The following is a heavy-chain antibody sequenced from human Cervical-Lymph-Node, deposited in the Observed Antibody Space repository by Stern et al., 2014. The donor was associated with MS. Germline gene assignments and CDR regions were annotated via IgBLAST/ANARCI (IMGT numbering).Heavy chain of an antibody. CDR3: ARVVVLAGSRWFDP. J-gene: IGHJ5*02. CDR1: GFFTRENY. CDR2: IYYTGSC. D-gene: IGHD2-15*01. Sequence: QLQLQESSPGLVKPSETLTLPCRASGFFTRENYWRWLRQPPGKGLEWIGYIYYTGSCNYNPCLKSRVTISIDTSKTQFSLRLNSVTAADTAVYYCARVVVLAGSRWFDPWGQGILVSVSS. V-gene: IGHV4-59*01.